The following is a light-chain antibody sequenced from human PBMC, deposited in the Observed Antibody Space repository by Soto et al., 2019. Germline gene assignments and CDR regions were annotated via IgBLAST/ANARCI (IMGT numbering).Light chain of an antibody. J-gene: IGLJ2*01. CDR3: GTWDSSLSAGV. V-gene: IGLV1-51*01. CDR2: ENN. CDR1: SSNIGNNY. Sequence: QSVLTQPPSVSAAPGQKVTTSCSGFSSNIGNNYVSWYQQVPGTAPKLLIYENNKRPSGIPDRFSGSKSGTSATLDITGLQTGDEADYYCGTWDSSLSAGVFGGGTKLTVL.